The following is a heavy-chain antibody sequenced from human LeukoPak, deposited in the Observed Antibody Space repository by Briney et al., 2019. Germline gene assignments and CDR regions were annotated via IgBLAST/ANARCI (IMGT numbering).Heavy chain of an antibody. CDR3: AKCAGATDPLSYY. D-gene: IGHD1-26*01. CDR1: GFSFSSYG. V-gene: IGHV3-30*18. Sequence: PGGSLRLSCAASGFSFSSYGWNWVRQAPGKGLEWVAVISYDGSNKYYADSVKGRFTISRDNYKNTLYLQMTSLRAEDTAVYYCAKCAGATDPLSYYWGQGTLVTVSS. J-gene: IGHJ4*02. CDR2: ISYDGSNK.